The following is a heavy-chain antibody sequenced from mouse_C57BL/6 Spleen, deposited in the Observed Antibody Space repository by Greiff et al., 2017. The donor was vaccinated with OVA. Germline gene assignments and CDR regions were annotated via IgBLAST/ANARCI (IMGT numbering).Heavy chain of an antibody. D-gene: IGHD1-1*01. CDR1: GYTFTSYW. CDR2: IDPSDSYT. V-gene: IGHV1-69*01. CDR3: ARAHYGSSYDY. J-gene: IGHJ2*01. Sequence: VQLQQPGAELVMPGASVKLSCKASGYTFTSYWMHWVKQRPGQGLEWIGEIDPSDSYTNYNQKFKGKSTLTVDKSSSTAYMQLSSLTSEDSAVYYCARAHYGSSYDYWGKGTTLTVSS.